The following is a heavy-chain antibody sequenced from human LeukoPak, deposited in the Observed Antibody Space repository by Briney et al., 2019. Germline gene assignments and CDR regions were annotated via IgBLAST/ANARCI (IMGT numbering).Heavy chain of an antibody. CDR2: IYGDGST. CDR3: VKGFYDILTAYWGGGDY. V-gene: IGHV3-53*05. J-gene: IGHJ4*02. Sequence: GGSLRLSCAASGFIVSSYYMTWVRQAPGKGLEWVSVIYGDGSTYYADSVKGRFTISRDNSKNTLYLQMSSLRADDTAVYYCVKGFYDILTAYWGGGDYWGQGTLVTVSS. CDR1: GFIVSSYY. D-gene: IGHD3-9*01.